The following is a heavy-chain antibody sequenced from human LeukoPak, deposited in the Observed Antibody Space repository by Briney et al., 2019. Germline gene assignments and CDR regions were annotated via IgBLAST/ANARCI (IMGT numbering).Heavy chain of an antibody. D-gene: IGHD5-24*01. J-gene: IGHJ4*02. CDR3: ARGYRMATIWSGMGY. CDR1: GGTFSSFG. V-gene: IGHV1-69*05. CDR2: IIPIFGAT. Sequence: SVKVSCKASGGTFSSFGISWVRQAPGQGLEWMGMIIPIFGATNYARNFQGRVTVTTDESTSTAYMELSSLRSEDTAVYYCARGYRMATIWSGMGYWGQGTLVTVSS.